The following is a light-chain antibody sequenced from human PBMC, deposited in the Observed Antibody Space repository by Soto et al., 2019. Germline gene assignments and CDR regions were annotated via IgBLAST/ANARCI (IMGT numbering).Light chain of an antibody. CDR2: AAS. CDR3: QQSYRTRT. J-gene: IGKJ1*01. CDR1: QSISSY. Sequence: DIRMIQYQSSLSASGGDRVTITFRASQSISSYLNWYQQKPGKAPKLLIYAASSLQSGVPSRFSGSGSGTDFTLTISSLQPEDFATYYCQQSYRTRTFGQGTKVDIK. V-gene: IGKV1-39*01.